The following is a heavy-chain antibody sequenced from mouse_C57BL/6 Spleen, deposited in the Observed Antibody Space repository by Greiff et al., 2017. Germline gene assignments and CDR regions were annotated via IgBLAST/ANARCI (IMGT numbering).Heavy chain of an antibody. D-gene: IGHD2-5*01. Sequence: VKLVESGAELVKPGASVKISCKASGYAFSSYWMNWVKQRPGKGLEWIGQIYPGDGDTNYNGKFKGKATLTADKSSSTAYMQLSSLTSEDSAVYFCARASYYSNSVDYWGQGTTLTVSS. CDR2: IYPGDGDT. CDR1: GYAFSSYW. CDR3: ARASYYSNSVDY. V-gene: IGHV1-80*01. J-gene: IGHJ2*01.